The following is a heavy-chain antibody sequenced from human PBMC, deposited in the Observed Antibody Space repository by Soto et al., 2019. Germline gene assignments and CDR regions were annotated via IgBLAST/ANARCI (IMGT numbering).Heavy chain of an antibody. J-gene: IGHJ4*02. D-gene: IGHD1-26*01. Sequence: GGSLRLSCAASGFTFSSYAMSWVRQAPGKGLEWVSAISGSGGSTYYADSVKGRFTISRDNSKNTLYLQMNSLRAEDTAVYYCAKDKDSGSYSAPFGLAYWGQGTLVTVSS. CDR2: ISGSGGST. V-gene: IGHV3-23*01. CDR1: GFTFSSYA. CDR3: AKDKDSGSYSAPFGLAY.